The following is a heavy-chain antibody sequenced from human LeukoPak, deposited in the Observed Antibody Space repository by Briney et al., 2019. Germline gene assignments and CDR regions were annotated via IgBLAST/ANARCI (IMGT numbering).Heavy chain of an antibody. J-gene: IGHJ3*02. Sequence: SETLSLTCTVSGGSISSGDYYWSWIRQPPGKGLEWIGYIYYSGSTYYNPSLKSRVTISVDTSKNQFSLKLSSVTAADTAVYYCARLEYSSGWFDAFDIWGQGTMVTVSS. CDR3: ARLEYSSGWFDAFDI. CDR1: GGSISSGDYY. V-gene: IGHV4-30-4*01. CDR2: IYYSGST. D-gene: IGHD6-19*01.